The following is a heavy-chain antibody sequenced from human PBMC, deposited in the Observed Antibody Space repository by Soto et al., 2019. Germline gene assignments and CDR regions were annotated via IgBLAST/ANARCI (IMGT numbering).Heavy chain of an antibody. D-gene: IGHD3-3*01. V-gene: IGHV1-18*01. CDR2: ISAYNGNT. J-gene: IGHJ6*02. CDR1: GYTFTSYG. CDR3: ARDSFGVVIIGYYYYGMDV. Sequence: ASVKVSCKASGYTFTSYGIGWVRQAPGQGLEWMGWISAYNGNTNYAQKLQGRVTMTTDTSTSTAYMELRSLRSDDTAVYYCARDSFGVVIIGYYYYGMDVWGQGTTVTVSS.